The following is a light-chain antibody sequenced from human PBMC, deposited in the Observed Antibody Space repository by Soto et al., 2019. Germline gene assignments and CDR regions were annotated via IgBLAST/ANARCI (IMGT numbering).Light chain of an antibody. Sequence: VLTHSPATLSLSPGEPATLSCRASRDVYINALAWYQQKPGRTPTLLIYGASTRATGIPDRISATGSGTECSVTISSVEPEDFAVYYCQQYGASAFTFGPGTRVEI. J-gene: IGKJ3*01. V-gene: IGKV3-20*01. CDR2: GAS. CDR3: QQYGASAFT. CDR1: RDVYINA.